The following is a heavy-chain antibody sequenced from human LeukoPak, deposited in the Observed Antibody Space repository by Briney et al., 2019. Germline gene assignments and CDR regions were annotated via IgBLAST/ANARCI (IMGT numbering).Heavy chain of an antibody. J-gene: IGHJ4*02. Sequence: PGGSLRLSCAASGFTFSSYEMNWVRQAPGKGLEWVSHISSGSSTIYYADSVKGRFTISRDNAKNSLYLQMNSLRAEDTAVYYCAKAGFGELPDYWGQGTLVTVSS. D-gene: IGHD3-10*01. CDR1: GFTFSSYE. CDR2: ISSGSSTI. CDR3: AKAGFGELPDY. V-gene: IGHV3-48*03.